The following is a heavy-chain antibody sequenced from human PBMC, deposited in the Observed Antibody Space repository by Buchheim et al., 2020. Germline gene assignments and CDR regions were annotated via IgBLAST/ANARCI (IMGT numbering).Heavy chain of an antibody. CDR2: IIPILGIA. CDR3: ARDRGYYDSSCYSGYYYGMDG. D-gene: IGHD3-22*01. J-gene: IGHJ6*02. Sequence: QVQLVQSGAEVKKPGSSVQVSCKASGGTFSSYAISWVRQAPGQGLEWMGRIIPILGIANYAQKFQGRVMITADKSTSQALMELGGLRSEDTAVYYCARDRGYYDSSCYSGYYYGMDGWGQGTT. V-gene: IGHV1-69*04. CDR1: GGTFSSYA.